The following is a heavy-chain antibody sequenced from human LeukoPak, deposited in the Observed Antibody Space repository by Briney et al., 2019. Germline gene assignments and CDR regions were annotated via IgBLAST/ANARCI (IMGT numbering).Heavy chain of an antibody. CDR3: ACRKLSGTWSGP. V-gene: IGHV5-51*03. J-gene: IGHJ5*02. Sequence: PGESLKISCKGSGDTFATYWIGWVRHLPGKGLEWMGVIYPGDSRTRYNPSFQGQVTISADKSISTAYLQWSSLKASDTAMYYCACRKLSGTWSGPWGQGTLVTVSS. D-gene: IGHD1-14*01. CDR2: IYPGDSRT. CDR1: GDTFATYW.